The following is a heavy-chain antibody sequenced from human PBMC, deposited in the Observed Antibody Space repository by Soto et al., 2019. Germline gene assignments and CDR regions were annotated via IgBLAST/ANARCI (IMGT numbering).Heavy chain of an antibody. D-gene: IGHD4-17*01. CDR2: ISGSGGST. CDR3: AKVPTLPYGDSYYYYYYMDV. CDR1: GFTFSSYA. J-gene: IGHJ6*03. V-gene: IGHV3-23*01. Sequence: GGSLRLSCAASGFTFSSYAMSWVRQAPGKGLEWVSAISGSGGSTYYADSVKGRFTISRDNSKNTLYLQMNSLRAEDTAVYYCAKVPTLPYGDSYYYYYYMDVWGKGTTVTVSS.